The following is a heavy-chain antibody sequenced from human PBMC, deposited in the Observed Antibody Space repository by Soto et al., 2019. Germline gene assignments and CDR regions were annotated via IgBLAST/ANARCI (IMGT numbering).Heavy chain of an antibody. J-gene: IGHJ5*02. CDR3: ATYDSNYNDPWFDP. V-gene: IGHV5-51*01. CDR2: IYPGDSDT. Sequence: GESLKISCKGSGYSFTSYWIGWVRQMPGKGLEWMGIIYPGDSDTRYSPSFQGQVTISADKSISTAYLQWSSLRSDDTAVYYCATYDSNYNDPWFDPWGQGTLVTVSS. D-gene: IGHD4-4*01. CDR1: GYSFTSYW.